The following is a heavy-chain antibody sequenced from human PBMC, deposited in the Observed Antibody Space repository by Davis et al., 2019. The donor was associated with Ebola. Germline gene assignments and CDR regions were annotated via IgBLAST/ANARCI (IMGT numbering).Heavy chain of an antibody. D-gene: IGHD3/OR15-3a*01. J-gene: IGHJ6*02. CDR1: GFTFSSYW. V-gene: IGHV3-48*03. Sequence: GESLKISCAASGFTFSSYWMTWGRQAPGKGLEWVSYISSSGSTIYYADSVKGRFTISRDNAKNSLYLQLNSLRAEDTAVYYCARARTYYYGMDVWGQGTTVTVSS. CDR2: ISSSGSTI. CDR3: ARARTYYYGMDV.